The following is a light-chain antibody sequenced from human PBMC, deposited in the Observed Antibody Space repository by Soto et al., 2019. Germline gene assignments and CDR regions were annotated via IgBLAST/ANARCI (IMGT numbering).Light chain of an antibody. J-gene: IGKJ1*01. CDR3: MQGTHWPPT. CDR1: QSIVYSDGIAY. V-gene: IGKV2-30*01. Sequence: DVVMTQSPLSLPVTLGQPASISCRSSQSIVYSDGIAYLSWFQQRPGQSPRRLIYKASNRDSGVPDRFSGSGSGTDFTLQIDRVEAEDFGIYSCMQGTHWPPTFGRGTRVEIQ. CDR2: KAS.